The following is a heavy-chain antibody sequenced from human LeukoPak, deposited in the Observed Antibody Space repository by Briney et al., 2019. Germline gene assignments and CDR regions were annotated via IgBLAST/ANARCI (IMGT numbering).Heavy chain of an antibody. CDR2: SAATPDGPIT. CDR3: VWSSTWNKRFYLDQ. D-gene: IGHD6-6*01. CDR1: GFIVSHKY. Sequence: KSGGSLRLSCAASGFIVSHKYMAWVRQAPGKGLQWVARSAATPDGPITEYATPVRGRFTISRDDSRNMVYLQMRSLRTDDTAIYYCVWSSTWNKRFYLDQWGQGTLVTVSS. J-gene: IGHJ4*02. V-gene: IGHV3-15*04.